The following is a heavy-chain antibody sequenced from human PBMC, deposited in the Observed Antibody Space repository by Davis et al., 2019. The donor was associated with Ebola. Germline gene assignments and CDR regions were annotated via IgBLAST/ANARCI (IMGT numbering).Heavy chain of an antibody. Sequence: ASVQVSCKTSGYTFTSYGISWLRPPPGQGLAWMGWINAYNGQIKYAQKFEGRVTMTTDTSTNTGYMELRSLKSDDTAMYYCAKDSSSWAYYDSAGYPFEHWGQGTLVTVSS. CDR1: GYTFTSYG. CDR3: AKDSSSWAYYDSAGYPFEH. J-gene: IGHJ4*02. D-gene: IGHD6-13*01. V-gene: IGHV1-18*01. CDR2: INAYNGQI.